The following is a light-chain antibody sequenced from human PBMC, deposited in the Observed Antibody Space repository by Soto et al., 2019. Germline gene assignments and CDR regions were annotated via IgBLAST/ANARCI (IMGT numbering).Light chain of an antibody. CDR3: QQRSNWLT. CDR1: QSVSSY. V-gene: IGKV3-11*01. Sequence: EIVLTQSPATLYLSPGERATLSCRASQSVSSYLAWYQQKPGQAPRLLIYDASNRATDIPARFSGSGSGTDFTLTISSLEPEDFAVYYCQQRSNWLTFGGGTKVEIK. J-gene: IGKJ4*01. CDR2: DAS.